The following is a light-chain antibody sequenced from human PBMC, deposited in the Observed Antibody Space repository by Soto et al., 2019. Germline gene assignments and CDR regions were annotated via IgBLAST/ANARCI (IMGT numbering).Light chain of an antibody. V-gene: IGKV3-11*01. CDR2: DAS. CDR3: QQRSDWPLT. CDR1: QSVSSY. J-gene: IGKJ4*01. Sequence: EIVLTQSPATLSLSPGERVTLSCRASQSVSSYFAWYQQKPGLAPRLLIYDASTRAAGIPARFSGSGSGTDLTLTITSLEPDDFTVYSCQQRSDWPLTFGGGTKVEIK.